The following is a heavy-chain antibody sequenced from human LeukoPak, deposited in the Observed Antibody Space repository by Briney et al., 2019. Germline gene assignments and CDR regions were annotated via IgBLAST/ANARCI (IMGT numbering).Heavy chain of an antibody. Sequence: PGGSLRLSCAASGFTFSSYWMHWVRQAPGKGLVWVSRINSDGSSTSYADSVKGRFTISRDNAKNTLYLQMDSLRAEDTAVYYCASQGYCPNGVCYGYYFDYWGQGTLVTVSS. CDR2: INSDGSST. J-gene: IGHJ4*02. D-gene: IGHD2-8*01. CDR1: GFTFSSYW. V-gene: IGHV3-74*01. CDR3: ASQGYCPNGVCYGYYFDY.